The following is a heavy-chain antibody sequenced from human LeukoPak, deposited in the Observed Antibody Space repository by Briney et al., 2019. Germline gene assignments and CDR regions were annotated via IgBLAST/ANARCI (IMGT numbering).Heavy chain of an antibody. Sequence: PSETLSLTCSVSGGSVSSGTYYWSWIRQPAGKGLEWIGYIYHSGSTYYNPSLKSRVTISVDRSKNQFSLKLSSVTAADTAVYYCARALDQLLPPWFDPWGQGTLVTVSS. J-gene: IGHJ5*02. CDR2: IYHSGST. CDR3: ARALDQLLPPWFDP. D-gene: IGHD2-2*01. CDR1: GGSVSSGTYY. V-gene: IGHV4-61*10.